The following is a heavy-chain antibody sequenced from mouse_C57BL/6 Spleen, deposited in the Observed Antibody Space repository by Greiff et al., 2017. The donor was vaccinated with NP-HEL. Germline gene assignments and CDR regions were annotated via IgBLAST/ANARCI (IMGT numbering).Heavy chain of an antibody. V-gene: IGHV1-59*01. CDR1: GYTFTSYW. Sequence: QVQLQQPGAELVRPGTSVKLSCKASGYTFTSYWMHWVKQRPGQGLEWIGVIDPSDSYTNYNQKFKGKATLTVDTSSSTAYMQLSSLTSEDSAVNYCARSSDYDAYYYAMDYWGQGTSVTVSS. CDR3: ARSSDYDAYYYAMDY. D-gene: IGHD2-4*01. CDR2: IDPSDSYT. J-gene: IGHJ4*01.